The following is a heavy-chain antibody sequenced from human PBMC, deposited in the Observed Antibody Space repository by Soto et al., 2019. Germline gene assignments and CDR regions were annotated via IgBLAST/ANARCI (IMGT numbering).Heavy chain of an antibody. CDR2: ISWNSGNI. CDR3: TKDAYGSYHDSTGYLQY. J-gene: IGHJ4*02. D-gene: IGHD3-22*01. V-gene: IGHV3-9*01. Sequence: GGSLRLSCTASGFSFNDYAMHWVRQAPGKGLEWVSGISWNSGNIDYADSVKGRFTISRDNAKNSLYLQMNSLRTEDTAFYYCTKDAYGSYHDSTGYLQYWGQGALVTVSS. CDR1: GFSFNDYA.